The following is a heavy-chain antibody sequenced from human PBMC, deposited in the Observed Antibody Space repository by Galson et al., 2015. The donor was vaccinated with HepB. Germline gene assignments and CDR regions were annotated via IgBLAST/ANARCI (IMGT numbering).Heavy chain of an antibody. CDR1: GYTLTELP. J-gene: IGHJ3*02. Sequence: SVKVSCKVSGYTLTELPMHWVRQVPGKGLEWMGGFHPEDGITIYAQKFQGRVTMTEDTSADTAYMVLSSLRSEDTAIYYCATDGEAIAARPGAFDMWGQGTMVTVSS. V-gene: IGHV1-24*01. CDR2: FHPEDGIT. CDR3: ATDGEAIAARPGAFDM. D-gene: IGHD6-6*01.